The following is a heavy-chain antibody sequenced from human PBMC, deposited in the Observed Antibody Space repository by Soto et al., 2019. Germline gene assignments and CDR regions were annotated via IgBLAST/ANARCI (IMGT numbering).Heavy chain of an antibody. CDR1: GGSISSYY. CDR3: ARDVGRGVRGVITDYYYMDV. D-gene: IGHD3-10*01. V-gene: IGHV4-59*01. CDR2: IYYSGST. Sequence: PSETLSLTCTVSGGSISSYYWSWIRQPPGKGLEWIGYIYYSGSTNYNPSLKSRVTISVDTSKNQFSLKLSSVTAADTAVYYCARDVGRGVRGVITDYYYMDVWGKGTTVTAP. J-gene: IGHJ6*03.